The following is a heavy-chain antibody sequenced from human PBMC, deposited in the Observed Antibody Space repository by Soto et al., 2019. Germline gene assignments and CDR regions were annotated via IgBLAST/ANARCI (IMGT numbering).Heavy chain of an antibody. V-gene: IGHV4-39*01. CDR3: ARRGYYDSSGYYYPFDDAFDI. Sequence: PSETLSLTCTVSGGSISSSSYYWGWIRQPPGKGLEWIGSIYYSGSTYYNPSLKSRVTISVDTSKNQFSLKLSSVTAADTAVYYCARRGYYDSSGYYYPFDDAFDIWGQGTMVTVSS. D-gene: IGHD3-22*01. J-gene: IGHJ3*02. CDR1: GGSISSSSYY. CDR2: IYYSGST.